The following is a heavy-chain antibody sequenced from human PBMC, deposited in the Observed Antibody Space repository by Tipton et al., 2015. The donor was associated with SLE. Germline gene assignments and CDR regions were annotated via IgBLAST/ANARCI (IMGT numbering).Heavy chain of an antibody. CDR2: IYYRGNT. D-gene: IGHD1-26*01. V-gene: IGHV4-59*08. J-gene: IGHJ5*02. Sequence: TLSLTCTVSGGSISSHYWSWFRQPPGKGLEWIGYIYYRGNTKYNPSLNSRVTISLDTSRTQFSLKLSSVTAADTAVYYCARHSIVGANLAWFDPWGQGTLVTVSS. CDR1: GGSISSHY. CDR3: ARHSIVGANLAWFDP.